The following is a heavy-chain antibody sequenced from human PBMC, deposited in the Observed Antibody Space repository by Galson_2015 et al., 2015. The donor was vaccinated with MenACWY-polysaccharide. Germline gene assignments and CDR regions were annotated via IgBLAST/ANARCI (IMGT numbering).Heavy chain of an antibody. CDR1: GGSVGSSRYS. J-gene: IGHJ4*02. V-gene: IGHV4-39*01. CDR2: FYYSGST. D-gene: IGHD6-19*01. CDR3: ARNCNPWYSSLPYYFDY. Sequence: LSLTCTDSGGSVGSSRYSWGWIRQPPGKGLEWIGSFYYSGSTYYNPSLKSRVTISVDTSKNQFSLNLNSVTASDTAVYYCARNCNPWYSSLPYYFDYWGQGTLVTVSS.